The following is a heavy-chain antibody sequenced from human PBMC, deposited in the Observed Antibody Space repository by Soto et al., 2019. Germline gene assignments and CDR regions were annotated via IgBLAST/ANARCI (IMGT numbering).Heavy chain of an antibody. V-gene: IGHV4-39*01. Sequence: QLPLQESGPGLVKPSETLSLTCRVSDGSMNSDISYWGWIRQPPGQGLEWIGVINHSGSNYHNLSVKGRVTMSVDASRNQFSLKLTSMTAADTAVYYCARLGGYVSVGYYYLWDSWGQGTLVTVSS. CDR1: DGSMNSDISY. J-gene: IGHJ4*02. CDR3: ARLGGYVSVGYYYLWDS. CDR2: INHSGSN. D-gene: IGHD3-22*01.